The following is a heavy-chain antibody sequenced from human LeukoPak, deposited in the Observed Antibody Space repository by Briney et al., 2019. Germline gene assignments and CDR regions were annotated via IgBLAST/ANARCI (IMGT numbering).Heavy chain of an antibody. Sequence: SETLSLTCAVYGGSFSGYYWSWIRQPPGKGLEWIGEINHSGSTNYNPSLKSRVTISVDTSKNQFSLKLSSVTAADTAVYYCARAEVDIVVVPAAIFVFDYWGQGTLVTVSS. V-gene: IGHV4-34*01. CDR1: GGSFSGYY. CDR3: ARAEVDIVVVPAAIFVFDY. D-gene: IGHD2-2*01. CDR2: INHSGST. J-gene: IGHJ4*02.